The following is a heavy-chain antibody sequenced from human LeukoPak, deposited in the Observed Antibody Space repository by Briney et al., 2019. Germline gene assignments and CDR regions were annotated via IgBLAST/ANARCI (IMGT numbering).Heavy chain of an antibody. CDR3: ARHGYSGYDLSLH. CDR1: GGSISGYY. Sequence: PSETLSLTCTVSGGSISGYYWHWIRLPPGKGLEWIGYIYYSGSTSYNPSLKSRLTISLDTSKNQFSLKLSSVTAAATAVYYCARHGYSGYDLSLHWGQGTLVTVSS. V-gene: IGHV4-59*08. J-gene: IGHJ4*02. CDR2: IYYSGST. D-gene: IGHD5-12*01.